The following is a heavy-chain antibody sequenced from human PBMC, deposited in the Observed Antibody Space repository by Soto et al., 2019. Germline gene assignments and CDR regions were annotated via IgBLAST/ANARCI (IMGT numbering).Heavy chain of an antibody. Sequence: QVQLVQSGTEVKKPGASVKVSCRASGYTFSTYGISWVRQAPGHGPEWMGWISTYNGDTKYAEKVQGRVTMTTDTSTTTAYMELRSLISDDTAVYYCAREYCSRTSCYGVDYWGRGTLVTVSS. CDR1: GYTFSTYG. D-gene: IGHD2-2*01. J-gene: IGHJ4*02. CDR2: ISTYNGDT. V-gene: IGHV1-18*01. CDR3: AREYCSRTSCYGVDY.